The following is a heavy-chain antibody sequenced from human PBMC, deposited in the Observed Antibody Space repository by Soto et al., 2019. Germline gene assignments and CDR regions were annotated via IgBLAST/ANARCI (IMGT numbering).Heavy chain of an antibody. Sequence: SETLSLTCTVSGGSISSYYWSWIRQPPGKGLEWIGYIYYSGSTNYNPSLKSRVTISVDTSKNQFSLKLSSVTAADTAVYYCARSRSSYSKVFDYWGQGTLVTVSS. V-gene: IGHV4-59*08. J-gene: IGHJ4*02. D-gene: IGHD4-4*01. CDR3: ARSRSSYSKVFDY. CDR1: GGSISSYY. CDR2: IYYSGST.